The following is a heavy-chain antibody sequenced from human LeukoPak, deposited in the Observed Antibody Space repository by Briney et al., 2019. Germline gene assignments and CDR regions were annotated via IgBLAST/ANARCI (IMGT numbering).Heavy chain of an antibody. CDR2: ISYDGSNK. Sequence: GGSLRLSCAASGFTFSSYAMHWVRQAPGKGLEWVAVISYDGSNKYYADSVKGRFTISRDNSKNTLYLQMNSLRAEDTAVYYCAKDRGSSGWFPEYFQHWGQGTLVTVSS. CDR3: AKDRGSSGWFPEYFQH. J-gene: IGHJ1*01. D-gene: IGHD6-19*01. V-gene: IGHV3-30-3*01. CDR1: GFTFSSYA.